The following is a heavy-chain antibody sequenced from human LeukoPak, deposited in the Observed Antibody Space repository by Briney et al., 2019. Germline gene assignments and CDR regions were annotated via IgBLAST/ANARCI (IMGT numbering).Heavy chain of an antibody. J-gene: IGHJ4*02. Sequence: KASETLSLTCAVYGGSFSGYYWSWIRQPPGKGLEWIGEINHSGSTNYNPSLKSRVTISVDTSKNQFSLKLSSVTAADTAVYYCARNQYSSSWYVDWGQGTLVTVSS. CDR3: ARNQYSSSWYVD. CDR2: INHSGST. CDR1: GGSFSGYY. D-gene: IGHD6-13*01. V-gene: IGHV4-34*01.